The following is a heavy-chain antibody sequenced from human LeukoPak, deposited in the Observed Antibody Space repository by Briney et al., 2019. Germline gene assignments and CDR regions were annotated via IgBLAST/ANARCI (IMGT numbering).Heavy chain of an antibody. CDR2: IYHSGST. CDR3: ARSLRFLEWLGLEY. J-gene: IGHJ4*02. Sequence: SETLSLTCAVSGGSISSGGYSWSWIRQPPGKGLEWIGYIYHSGSTYYNPSLKSRVTISVDRSKNQFSLKLSSVTAADTAVYYCARSLRFLEWLGLEYWGQGTLVTVSS. D-gene: IGHD3-3*01. V-gene: IGHV4-30-2*01. CDR1: GGSISSGGYS.